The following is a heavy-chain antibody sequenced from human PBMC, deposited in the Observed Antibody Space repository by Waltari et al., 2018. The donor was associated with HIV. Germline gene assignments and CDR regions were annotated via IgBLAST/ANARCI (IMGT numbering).Heavy chain of an antibody. CDR2: ISWNSGSI. D-gene: IGHD2-21*02. J-gene: IGHJ5*02. Sequence: EVQLVESGGGLVQPGRSLRLSCAASGFTFDDYAMHWVRQAPGKGLEWVSGISWNSGSIGYADSGKGRFTISRDNAKNSLYLQMNSLRAEDTALYYCAKDAYYCGGDCSWGQGTLVTVSS. V-gene: IGHV3-9*01. CDR1: GFTFDDYA. CDR3: AKDAYYCGGDCS.